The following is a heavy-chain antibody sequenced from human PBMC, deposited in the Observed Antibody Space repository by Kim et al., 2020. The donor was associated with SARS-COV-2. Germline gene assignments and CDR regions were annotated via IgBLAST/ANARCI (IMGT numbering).Heavy chain of an antibody. CDR1: GFTFSSYV. CDR3: AKGTAAAGTSDAFDI. V-gene: IGHV3-23*01. J-gene: IGHJ3*02. Sequence: GGSLRLSCAASGFTFSSYVMSWVRQAPGKGLEWVSSISGSGGSTYYADSVKGRFTISRDNSKNTLYLQMNSLRAEDTAIYYCAKGTAAAGTSDAFDIWGQGTMVTVSS. CDR2: ISGSGGST. D-gene: IGHD6-13*01.